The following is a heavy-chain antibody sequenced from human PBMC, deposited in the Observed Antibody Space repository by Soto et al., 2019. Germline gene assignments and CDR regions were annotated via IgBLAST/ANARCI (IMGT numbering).Heavy chain of an antibody. CDR3: ARSGYYGSGSSLAFDI. V-gene: IGHV1-69*12. CDR1: GGTFSSYA. CDR2: IIPIFGTA. Sequence: QVQLVQSGAEVKKPGSSVKVSCKASGGTFSSYAISWVRQAPGQGLEWMGGIIPIFGTANYAQKFQGRVTITADESKSTAYMELSSLRSEDTAVYYCARSGYYGSGSSLAFDIWGQGTMVTVSS. J-gene: IGHJ3*02. D-gene: IGHD3-10*01.